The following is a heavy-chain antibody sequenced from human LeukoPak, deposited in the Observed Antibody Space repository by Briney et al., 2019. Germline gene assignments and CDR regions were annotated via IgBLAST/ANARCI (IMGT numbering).Heavy chain of an antibody. J-gene: IGHJ4*02. CDR3: ARDSSGGSSWYGCYFDY. V-gene: IGHV4-59*01. Sequence: SETLSLTCTVSGGSISSYYWSWIRQPPGQGLVWIGYIYYSGSTNYNPSLKSRDTISVDTSKNQFSLKLSSVTAADTAVYYCARDSSGGSSWYGCYFDYWGQGTLVTVSS. CDR2: IYYSGST. CDR1: GGSISSYY. D-gene: IGHD6-13*01.